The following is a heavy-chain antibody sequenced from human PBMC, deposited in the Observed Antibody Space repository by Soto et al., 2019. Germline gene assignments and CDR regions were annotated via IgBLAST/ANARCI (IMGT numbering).Heavy chain of an antibody. CDR1: GFTFSSYA. J-gene: IGHJ4*02. V-gene: IGHV3-23*01. CDR3: ARRGSGSYDDY. Sequence: EVQLLESGGGLVQPGGSLRLSCAASGFTFSSYAMRWVRQAPVKGLEWVSAISGSGDSTYNADSVKGRFTISRDNAKNTLYRQMNSLRAEYTAVYYCARRGSGSYDDYWGQGTLVTVSS. CDR2: ISGSGDST. D-gene: IGHD1-26*01.